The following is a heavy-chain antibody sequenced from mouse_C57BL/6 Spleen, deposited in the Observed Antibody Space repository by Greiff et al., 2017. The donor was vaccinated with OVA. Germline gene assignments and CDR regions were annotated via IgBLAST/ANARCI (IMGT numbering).Heavy chain of an antibody. D-gene: IGHD1-3*01. J-gene: IGHJ4*01. CDR2: IHPNSGST. CDR1: GYTFTSYW. V-gene: IGHV1-64*01. CDR3: ARHEDDKGAMDY. Sequence: QVQLQQPGAELVKPGASVKLSCKASGYTFTSYWMHWVKQRPGQGLEWIGMIHPNSGSTNYNEKFKSKATLTVDKSSSTAYMQLSSLTSEDSAVYYCARHEDDKGAMDYWGQGTSVTVSS.